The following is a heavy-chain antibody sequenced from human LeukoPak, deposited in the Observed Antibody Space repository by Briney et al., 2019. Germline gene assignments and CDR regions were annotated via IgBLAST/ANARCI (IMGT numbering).Heavy chain of an antibody. Sequence: GGSLRLSCAASGFTFSSYAMSWVRQAPGKGLEWVSSISGSGGNTFYADSVKGRVTISRDNSKNTLYLQMNSLRAEDTAVYYCAKDLRYCSSTRCYYSGMDVWGQGTTVTVAS. CDR3: AKDLRYCSSTRCYYSGMDV. D-gene: IGHD2-2*01. CDR1: GFTFSSYA. V-gene: IGHV3-23*01. J-gene: IGHJ6*02. CDR2: ISGSGGNT.